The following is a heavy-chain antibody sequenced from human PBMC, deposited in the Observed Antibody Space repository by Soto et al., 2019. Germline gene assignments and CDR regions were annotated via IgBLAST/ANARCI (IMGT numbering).Heavy chain of an antibody. D-gene: IGHD1-1*01. J-gene: IGHJ3*02. CDR3: ARVARAGTTWKAFDI. V-gene: IGHV3-64*01. CDR1: RFTVRSYA. Sequence: LGLSCASCRFTVRSYAMHWVRKTQGKGLEYVSAISSNGGSTYYANSVKGRFTISRDNSKNTLYLQMGSLRAEDMAVYYCARVARAGTTWKAFDIWGQGTMVTVSS. CDR2: ISSNGGST.